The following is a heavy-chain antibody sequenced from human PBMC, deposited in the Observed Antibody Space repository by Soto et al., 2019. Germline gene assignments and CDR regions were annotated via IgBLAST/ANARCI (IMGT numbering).Heavy chain of an antibody. CDR2: INPSGGST. J-gene: IGHJ4*02. D-gene: IGHD3-9*01. V-gene: IGHV1-46*01. Sequence: QVQLVQSGAEVKKPGASVKVSCKASGYSLTSYYMHWVRQAPGQGLAWMGIINPSGGSTSYAQNYQDRITMTRDTSTTTVYMGLSSLSSEDTAVYFCARGDYDVLTGHYPLDYWGQGTLVTVSS. CDR3: ARGDYDVLTGHYPLDY. CDR1: GYSLTSYY.